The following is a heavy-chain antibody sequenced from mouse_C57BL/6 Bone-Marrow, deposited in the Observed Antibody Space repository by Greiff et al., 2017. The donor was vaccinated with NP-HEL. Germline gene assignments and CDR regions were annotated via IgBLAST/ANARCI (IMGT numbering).Heavy chain of an antibody. Sequence: VQLQQSGPELVKPGASVKMSCKASGYTFTDYYMHWVKQKPGKGLEWIGEIYPGSGNTYYNEKFKGKATLTADTSSSTAYMQLSSLTSEDSAVYFCARGAVYWGQGTSVTVSS. V-gene: IGHV1-83*01. CDR1: YTFTDYYM. CDR3: RGAVY. J-gene: IGHJ4*01. CDR2: YPGSGNTY.